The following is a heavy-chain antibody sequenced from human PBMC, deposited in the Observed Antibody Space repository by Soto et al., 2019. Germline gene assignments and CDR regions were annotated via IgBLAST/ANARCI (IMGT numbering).Heavy chain of an antibody. CDR3: TTDAAIV. J-gene: IGHJ4*02. CDR2: IKSISDGGTT. D-gene: IGHD1-26*01. V-gene: IGHV3-15*01. CDR1: GFTFRNAW. Sequence: EVQLVESGGGLATPGGSLTLSCAASGFTFRNAWMSWVRQAPGKGLEWVGRIKSISDGGTTDYAAPVKGRFTISRDDSKNTLYLQMNSLKTEDTAVYFCTTDAAIVWGQGTLVTVSS.